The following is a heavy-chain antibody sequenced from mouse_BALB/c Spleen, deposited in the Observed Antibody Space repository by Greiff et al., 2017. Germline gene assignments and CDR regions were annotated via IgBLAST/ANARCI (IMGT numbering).Heavy chain of an antibody. V-gene: IGHV14-4*02. CDR3: TVVATHPMDY. D-gene: IGHD1-1*01. Sequence: VQLQQSGAELVRSGASVKLSCTASGFNIKDYYMHWVKQRPEQGLEWIGWIDPENGDTEYAPKFQGKATMTADTSSNTAYLQLSSLTSEDTAVYYGTVVATHPMDYWGQGTSVTVSS. CDR1: GFNIKDYY. CDR2: IDPENGDT. J-gene: IGHJ4*01.